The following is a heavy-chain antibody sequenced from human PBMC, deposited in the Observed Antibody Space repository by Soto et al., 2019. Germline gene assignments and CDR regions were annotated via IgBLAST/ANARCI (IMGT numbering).Heavy chain of an antibody. CDR1: GFTFSSYA. J-gene: IGHJ4*02. Sequence: PGGSLRLSCAASGFTFSSYAMHWVRQASGKGLEWVAVISYDGSNKYYADSVKGRFTISRDNSKNTLYLQMNSLRAEDTAVYYCARDPSASSSWYVFDYWGQGTLVTVSS. D-gene: IGHD6-13*01. V-gene: IGHV3-30-3*01. CDR2: ISYDGSNK. CDR3: ARDPSASSSWYVFDY.